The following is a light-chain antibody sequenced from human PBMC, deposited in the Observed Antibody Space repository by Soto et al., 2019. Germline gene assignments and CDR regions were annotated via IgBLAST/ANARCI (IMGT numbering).Light chain of an antibody. CDR1: SSDVGGYNY. J-gene: IGLJ3*02. CDR2: GVY. CDR3: CSYAGSYTGV. V-gene: IGLV2-11*01. Sequence: QSALTQPASVSGSPGQSITISCTGTSSDVGGYNYVSWYQQHPGKAPKLMIYGVYKRPSGVPDRFSGSKSGNTASLTISGLQAEDEADYYCCSYAGSYTGVFGGGTKLTVL.